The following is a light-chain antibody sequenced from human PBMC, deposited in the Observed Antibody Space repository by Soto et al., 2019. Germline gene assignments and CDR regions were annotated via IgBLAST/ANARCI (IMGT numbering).Light chain of an antibody. V-gene: IGKV3-15*01. J-gene: IGKJ4*01. CDR1: QSVSSN. CDR3: QQYGWSLT. Sequence: EIVMTQSPATLSVSPGERATLSCRASQSVSSNLAWYQQKPGQAPRLLIYGASTRATGIPARFSGSGSGTEFTLTISSLQSEDSAVYYCQQYGWSLTFGGGTKVEIK. CDR2: GAS.